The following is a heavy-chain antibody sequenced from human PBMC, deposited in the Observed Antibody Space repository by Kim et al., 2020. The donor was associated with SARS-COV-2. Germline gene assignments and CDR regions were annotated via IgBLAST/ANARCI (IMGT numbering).Heavy chain of an antibody. D-gene: IGHD6-13*01. Sequence: TIYYADSVKGRFTISRDNAKNSLYLQMNSLRAEDTAVYYCARVGQQLVGYWGQGTLVTVSS. V-gene: IGHV3-11*04. J-gene: IGHJ4*02. CDR3: ARVGQQLVGY. CDR2: TI.